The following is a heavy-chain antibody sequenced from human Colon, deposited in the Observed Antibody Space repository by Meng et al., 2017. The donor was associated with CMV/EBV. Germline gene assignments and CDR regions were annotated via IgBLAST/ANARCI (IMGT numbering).Heavy chain of an antibody. CDR3: ASHSSYVWGSHH. V-gene: IGHV1-2*02. CDR1: GYSFTGYY. CDR2: MDPTTGRT. D-gene: IGHD3-16*01. J-gene: IGHJ1*01. Sequence: QGHLVQSGAGVRMPGASVNVSCKASGYSFTGYYIHWVRQAPGQGLEWMGWMDPTTGRTDYAQKFQGTVTMTRDTSISTAYLELSRLTSDDTAVYYCASHSSYVWGSHHWGQGTMVTVSS.